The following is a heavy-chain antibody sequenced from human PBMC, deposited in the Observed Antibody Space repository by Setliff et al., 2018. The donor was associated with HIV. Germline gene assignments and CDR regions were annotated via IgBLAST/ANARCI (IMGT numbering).Heavy chain of an antibody. CDR2: IGRSGSPI. J-gene: IGHJ6*03. V-gene: IGHV3-11*04. D-gene: IGHD1-26*01. CDR3: ARVEVGGTYYLGSYYYYMNV. Sequence: GGSLRLSCAASGFIFDDYGMTWVRQAPGKGLEWVSHIGRSGSPIYYADSVKGRFTISRDNTKNSLYLQMNSLRVDDTAVYYCARVEVGGTYYLGSYYYYMNVWGKGTTVTVSS. CDR1: GFIFDDYG.